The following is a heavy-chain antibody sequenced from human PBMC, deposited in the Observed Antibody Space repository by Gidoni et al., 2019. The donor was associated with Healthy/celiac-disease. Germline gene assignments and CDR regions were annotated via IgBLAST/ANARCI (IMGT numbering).Heavy chain of an antibody. J-gene: IGHJ3*02. D-gene: IGHD2-15*01. CDR2: ISSSSRYI. Sequence: EVQLVESGGGLVQPGGSLRLSCAASGFTFSSYSMNWVRQAPGKGLEWVSSISSSSRYIYYADSVKGRCTISRDNAKNSLYLQMNSLRAEDTAVYYCARTRVVVVAATPVLDAFDIWGQGTMVTVSS. CDR1: GFTFSSYS. CDR3: ARTRVVVVAATPVLDAFDI. V-gene: IGHV3-21*01.